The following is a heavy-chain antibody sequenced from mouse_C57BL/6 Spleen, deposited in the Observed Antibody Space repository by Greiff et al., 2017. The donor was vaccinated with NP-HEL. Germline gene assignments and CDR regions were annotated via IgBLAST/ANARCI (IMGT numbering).Heavy chain of an antibody. V-gene: IGHV1-82*01. CDR2: IYPGDGDT. CDR1: GYAFSSSW. D-gene: IGHD1-1*01. CDR3: ARWNYYGSSPYYFDD. J-gene: IGHJ2*01. Sequence: VQLQQSGPELVKPGASVKISCKASGYAFSSSWMNWVKQRPGKGLEWIGRIYPGDGDTNYNGKFKGKATLTADKSSSTAYMQLSSLTSEDSAVYFCARWNYYGSSPYYFDDWGQGTTLTVSS.